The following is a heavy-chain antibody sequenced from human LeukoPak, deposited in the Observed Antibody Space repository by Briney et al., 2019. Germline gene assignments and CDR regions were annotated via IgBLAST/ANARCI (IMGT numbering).Heavy chain of an antibody. J-gene: IGHJ4*02. D-gene: IGHD6-13*01. CDR3: ARGRSGLAAAGTYDY. V-gene: IGHV1-8*01. CDR1: GCTFTSSD. Sequence: ASVKVSCKASGCTFTSSDINWVRQATGQGLEWMGWINPKSGRTGYAKKFQARVSMTMNTSISTAYMEVSSLRFEDTAVYYCARGRSGLAAAGTYDYWGQGTLITVSS. CDR2: INPKSGRT.